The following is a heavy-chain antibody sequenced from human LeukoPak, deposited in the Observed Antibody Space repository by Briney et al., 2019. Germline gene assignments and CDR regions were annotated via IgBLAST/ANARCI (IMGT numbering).Heavy chain of an antibody. CDR1: GFTFSSHW. V-gene: IGHV3-7*01. Sequence: GGSLRLSCAVSGFTFSSHWMSWVRQAPGKGLEWVANIRQDGSDKYYVDSVKGRFTISRDNAKNSLYLQMNSLRAEDTAVYYCARESIVLVPTVRDDAFDIWGQGTMVTVAS. CDR2: IRQDGSDK. D-gene: IGHD2-2*01. CDR3: ARESIVLVPTVRDDAFDI. J-gene: IGHJ3*02.